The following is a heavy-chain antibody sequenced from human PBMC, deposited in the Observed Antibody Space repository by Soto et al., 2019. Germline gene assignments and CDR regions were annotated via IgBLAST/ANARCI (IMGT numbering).Heavy chain of an antibody. CDR3: AKASTYCGGDCYTFDY. V-gene: IGHV3-30*18. CDR2: ISYDGRNK. J-gene: IGHJ4*02. Sequence: GGSLRLSCAASGFTFSSYGMHWVRQAPGKGLEWVAFISYDGRNKYYPDSVKGRFTISRDNSKNTLYLQMSSLRAEDTAVYYCAKASTYCGGDCYTFDYWGQGTPVTVSS. CDR1: GFTFSSYG. D-gene: IGHD2-21*02.